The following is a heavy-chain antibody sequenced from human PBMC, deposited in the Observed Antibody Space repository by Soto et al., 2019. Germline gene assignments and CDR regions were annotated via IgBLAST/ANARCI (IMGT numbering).Heavy chain of an antibody. Sequence: QVQLVESGGGVVQPGRSLRLSCAASGFTFSNYGMHWVRQTPGKGLEWVAVISYDGSHEFYTDSVKGRFTISRDNSKNTLYLQMNSLKTEDTAMYYCATKTHSLGYYGHYWFLDVWGRGTQVTVSS. CDR1: GFTFSNYG. CDR2: ISYDGSHE. CDR3: ATKTHSLGYYGHYWFLDV. V-gene: IGHV3-30*03. D-gene: IGHD1-26*01. J-gene: IGHJ2*01.